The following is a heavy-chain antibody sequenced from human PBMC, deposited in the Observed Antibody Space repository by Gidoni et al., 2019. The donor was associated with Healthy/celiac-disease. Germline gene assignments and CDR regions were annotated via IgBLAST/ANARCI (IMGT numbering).Heavy chain of an antibody. CDR1: GFSLSNARMG. J-gene: IGHJ3*02. CDR2: IFSNDEK. CDR3: ARQEDDSSGLNAFDI. D-gene: IGHD3-22*01. Sequence: QVTVKESGPVLVKPTETLTLTCTATGFSLSNARMGVSWIRQPPGKALEWLAHIFSNDEKSYSTSLQSRLTISKDTSKSQVVLTMTNMDPVDTATYYCARQEDDSSGLNAFDIWGQGTMVTVSS. V-gene: IGHV2-26*01.